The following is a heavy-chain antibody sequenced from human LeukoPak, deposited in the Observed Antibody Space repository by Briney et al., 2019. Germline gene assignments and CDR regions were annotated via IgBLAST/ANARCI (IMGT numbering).Heavy chain of an antibody. CDR1: VYNFIDYF. CDR2: INPKSGVT. Sequence: ASVTVSCTASVYNFIDYFIHWMRQTPGQGPEWMGWINPKSGVTRYAQKFQDRVTMTRDTAAYMELSSLRSDDTAVYYCARAVSGTLGGADMWGQGTAVTVSS. D-gene: IGHD1-7*01. CDR3: ARAVSGTLGGADM. J-gene: IGHJ3*02. V-gene: IGHV1-2*02.